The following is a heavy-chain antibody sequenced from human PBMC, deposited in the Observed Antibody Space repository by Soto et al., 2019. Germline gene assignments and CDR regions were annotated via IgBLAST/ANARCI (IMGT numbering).Heavy chain of an antibody. V-gene: IGHV1-3*01. Sequence: SVTVSCKASGYTFTSYAMHWVRQAPGQRLEWMGWINAGNGNTKYSQKFQGRVTITRDTSASTAYMELSSLRSEDTAVYYCARDPQGGNYYDSSGYYAWFDPWGQGTLVTVSS. D-gene: IGHD3-22*01. CDR3: ARDPQGGNYYDSSGYYAWFDP. CDR1: GYTFTSYA. CDR2: INAGNGNT. J-gene: IGHJ5*02.